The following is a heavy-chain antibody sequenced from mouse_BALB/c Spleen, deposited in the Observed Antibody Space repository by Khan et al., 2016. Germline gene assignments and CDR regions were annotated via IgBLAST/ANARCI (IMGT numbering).Heavy chain of an antibody. V-gene: IGHV14-3*02. CDR2: IDPVNGET. Sequence: VRLQQSGAELVKPGASVKLSCAASAFNIKDTYMNWVKQRPEQGLEWIGRIDPVNGETEYDPKFQGKAAITADTSSNTAYLQLSSLTSEDTAVYYCIRRDYYGNQFAYWGQGTLVTVSA. D-gene: IGHD2-1*01. CDR1: AFNIKDTY. J-gene: IGHJ3*01. CDR3: IRRDYYGNQFAY.